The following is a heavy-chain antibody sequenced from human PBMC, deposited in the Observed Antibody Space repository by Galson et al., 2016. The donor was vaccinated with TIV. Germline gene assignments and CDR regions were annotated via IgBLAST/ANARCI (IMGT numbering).Heavy chain of an antibody. V-gene: IGHV1-69*13. CDR3: ARGEYYYGSVKGFDP. Sequence: SVKVSCKASGAIFNGYAINWVRQAPGQGLEWMGRIILLFGTSNYAQKFQGRLTITADESTSTACMELSSLTSDDTAVYYCARGEYYYGSVKGFDPWGQGTPVTISS. CDR1: GAIFNGYA. J-gene: IGHJ5*02. CDR2: IILLFGTS. D-gene: IGHD3-10*01.